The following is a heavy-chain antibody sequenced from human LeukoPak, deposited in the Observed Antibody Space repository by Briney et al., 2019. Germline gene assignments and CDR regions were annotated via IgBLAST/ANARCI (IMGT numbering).Heavy chain of an antibody. V-gene: IGHV3-48*02. J-gene: IGHJ4*02. CDR1: GFTFSSYS. D-gene: IGHD1-26*01. CDR3: ARTEYSGSYYDY. CDR2: ISSSSSTI. Sequence: PGGSLRLSCAASGFTFSSYSMNWVRQAPGKGLEWVSYISSSSSTIYYADSVKGRFTISRDNAKNSLYLQVNSLRDEDTAVYYCARTEYSGSYYDYWGQGTLVTVPS.